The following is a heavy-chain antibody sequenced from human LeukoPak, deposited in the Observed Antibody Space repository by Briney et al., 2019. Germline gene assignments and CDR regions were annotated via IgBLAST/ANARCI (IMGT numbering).Heavy chain of an antibody. CDR1: GFTFSNYG. V-gene: IGHV3-33*06. Sequence: GGSLRLSCAASGFTFSNYGMHWVRQAPGKGLEWVAAIWYDGSNKYYGDSVKGRFTISRDNSKNTLYLQMNSLRAEDTAVYYCAKTGPYYFDYWGQGTLVTVSS. CDR3: AKTGPYYFDY. CDR2: IWYDGSNK. J-gene: IGHJ4*02. D-gene: IGHD3-9*01.